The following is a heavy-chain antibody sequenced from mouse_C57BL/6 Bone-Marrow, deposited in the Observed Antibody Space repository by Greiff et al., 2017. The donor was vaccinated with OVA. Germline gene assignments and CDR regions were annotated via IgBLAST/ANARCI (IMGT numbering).Heavy chain of an antibody. CDR2: IYPRSGNT. CDR3: ARNPYYGSSYGYFDV. CDR1: GYTFTSYG. Sequence: VTLQESGAELARPGASVKLSCKASGYTFTSYGISWVKQRTGQGLEWIGEIYPRSGNTYYNEKFQGKATLTADKSSSTAYMELRSLTSEDSAVYFCARNPYYGSSYGYFDVWGTGTTVTVSS. D-gene: IGHD1-1*01. J-gene: IGHJ1*03. V-gene: IGHV1-81*01.